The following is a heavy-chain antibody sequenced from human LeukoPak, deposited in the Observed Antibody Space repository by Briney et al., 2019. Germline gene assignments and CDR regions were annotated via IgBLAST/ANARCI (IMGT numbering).Heavy chain of an antibody. V-gene: IGHV5-51*01. Sequence: GESLKTSGKGFGYSFTNYWIGWVRQMPGKGLEWMGLIYPGDSDTRVSPSFQDQVTISADKSISTAYLHWNSLKASDTAMYYCARELRFGEITTDYCGQGTLVTVST. J-gene: IGHJ4*02. CDR2: IYPGDSDT. D-gene: IGHD3-10*01. CDR1: GYSFTNYW. CDR3: ARELRFGEITTDY.